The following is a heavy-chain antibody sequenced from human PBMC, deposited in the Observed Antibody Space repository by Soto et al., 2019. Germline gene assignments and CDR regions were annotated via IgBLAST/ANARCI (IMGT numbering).Heavy chain of an antibody. CDR3: ARGPPLNMAAAGTRRNNWFDP. CDR2: INHSGST. Sequence: QVQLQQWGAGLLKPSETLSLTCAVYGGSFSGYYWSWIRQPPGKGLEWIGEINHSGSTNYNPSLKSQVTISVDTSKNQFSLKLSSVTAADTAVYYCARGPPLNMAAAGTRRNNWFDPWGQGTLVTVSS. V-gene: IGHV4-34*01. CDR1: GGSFSGYY. J-gene: IGHJ5*02. D-gene: IGHD6-13*01.